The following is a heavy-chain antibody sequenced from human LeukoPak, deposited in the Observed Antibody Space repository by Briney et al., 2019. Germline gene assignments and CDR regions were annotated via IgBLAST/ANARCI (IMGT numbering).Heavy chain of an antibody. CDR3: ARRGSMGGSFVGAFDI. CDR1: GGSISEYY. CDR2: SYYSGST. D-gene: IGHD1-26*01. Sequence: PSETLSLTCTVSGGSISEYYWSWIRQPPGKGLEWIGSSYYSGSTNYNPSLKSRVTISVDTSKNQFSLKLSSVTAADTAVYYCARRGSMGGSFVGAFDIWGQGTMVTVSS. J-gene: IGHJ3*02. V-gene: IGHV4-59*08.